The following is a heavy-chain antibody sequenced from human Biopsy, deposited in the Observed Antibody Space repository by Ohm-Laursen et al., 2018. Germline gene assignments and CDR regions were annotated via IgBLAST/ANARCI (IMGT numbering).Heavy chain of an antibody. V-gene: IGHV4-31*02. CDR2: IFYSANT. CDR3: ARLGSGDYFPTFFDF. D-gene: IGHD5-12*01. J-gene: IGHJ4*02. Sequence: TLSLTWTVSGVSINGGRYYWNWIRHHPGKGLEWIGNIFYSANTYYNPSLKSRVTISVDTSKNQFSLKLSSVTAADTAVYYCARLGSGDYFPTFFDFRGQGALVTVSS. CDR1: GVSINGGRYY.